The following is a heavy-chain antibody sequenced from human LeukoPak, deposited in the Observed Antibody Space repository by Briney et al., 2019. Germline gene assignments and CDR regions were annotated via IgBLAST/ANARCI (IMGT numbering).Heavy chain of an antibody. Sequence: PGGSLRLSCAASGFTFSSYSMNWVRQAPGKGLEWVSSISSSSSYIYCADSVKGRFTISRDNAKNSLYLQMNSLRAEDTAVYYCARCSVPADDYWGQGTLVTVSS. V-gene: IGHV3-21*01. J-gene: IGHJ4*02. CDR2: ISSSSSYI. D-gene: IGHD2-2*01. CDR3: ARCSVPADDY. CDR1: GFTFSSYS.